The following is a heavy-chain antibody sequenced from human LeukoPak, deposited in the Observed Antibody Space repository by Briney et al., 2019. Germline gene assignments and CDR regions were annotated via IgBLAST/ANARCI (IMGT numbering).Heavy chain of an antibody. CDR2: ISSSSSYT. CDR1: GFTFSSYS. J-gene: IGHJ4*02. Sequence: GGSLRLSCAASGFTFSSYSMNWVRQAPGKGLEWVSSISSSSSYTYYADSVKGRFTISRDNAKNSLYLQMNSLRAEDTAVYYCARLLTGSYGSLGYWGQGTLVTVSS. D-gene: IGHD5-18*01. V-gene: IGHV3-21*01. CDR3: ARLLTGSYGSLGY.